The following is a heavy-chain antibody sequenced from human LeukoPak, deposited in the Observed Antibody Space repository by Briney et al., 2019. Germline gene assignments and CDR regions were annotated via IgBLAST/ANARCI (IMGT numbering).Heavy chain of an antibody. D-gene: IGHD4-17*01. J-gene: IGHJ4*02. CDR3: ARYHYGGGRGYFDY. CDR1: GGSISSSSYY. CDR2: IYYSGST. V-gene: IGHV4-39*01. Sequence: SETLSLTCTVSGGSISSSSYYWGWIRQPPGKGLEWIGSIYYSGSTYYNPSLKSRVTICVDTSKNQFSLKLSSVTAADTAVYYCARYHYGGGRGYFDYWGQGTLVTVSS.